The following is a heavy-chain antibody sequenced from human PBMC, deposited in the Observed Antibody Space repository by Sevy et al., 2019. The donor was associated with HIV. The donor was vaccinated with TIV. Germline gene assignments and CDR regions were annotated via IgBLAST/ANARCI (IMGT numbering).Heavy chain of an antibody. J-gene: IGHJ6*02. CDR3: AKVSGWDVGLLSSSWGNYGMDV. CDR2: ISYDGSNK. D-gene: IGHD6-6*01. Sequence: GGSLRLSCAASGFTFSSYGMHWVRQAPGKGLEWVAVISYDGSNKDYADSVKGRFTISRDNSKNTLYLQMNSLRAEDTAVYYCAKVSGWDVGLLSSSWGNYGMDVWGQGTTVTVSS. V-gene: IGHV3-30*18. CDR1: GFTFSSYG.